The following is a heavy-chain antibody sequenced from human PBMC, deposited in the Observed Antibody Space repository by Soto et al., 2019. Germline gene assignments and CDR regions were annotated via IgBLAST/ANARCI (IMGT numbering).Heavy chain of an antibody. CDR1: GFTFSSYA. Sequence: GGSLRLSCAASGFTFSSYAMSWVRQAPGKGLEWVSAISGSGGSTYYADSVKGRFTISRDNSKNTLYLQMNSLRAEDTAVYYCAKDPEYCSGGSCYSHDAFDIWGQGTMVTVSS. CDR2: ISGSGGST. D-gene: IGHD2-15*01. CDR3: AKDPEYCSGGSCYSHDAFDI. J-gene: IGHJ3*02. V-gene: IGHV3-23*01.